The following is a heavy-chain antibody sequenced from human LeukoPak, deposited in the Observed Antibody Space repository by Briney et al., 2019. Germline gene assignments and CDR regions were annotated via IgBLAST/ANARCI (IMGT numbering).Heavy chain of an antibody. D-gene: IGHD3-9*01. CDR1: GGSISSYY. V-gene: IGHV4-59*08. Sequence: PSETLSLTCTVSGGSISSYYWTWIRQPQVNALEWIGYIYDSGSTNYNPSLKSRATISVDRSKTQFFLKLRSVAAADTAVYYCARLSNYDILTGNSWFDSWGQGTLVTVSS. CDR2: IYDSGST. J-gene: IGHJ5*01. CDR3: ARLSNYDILTGNSWFDS.